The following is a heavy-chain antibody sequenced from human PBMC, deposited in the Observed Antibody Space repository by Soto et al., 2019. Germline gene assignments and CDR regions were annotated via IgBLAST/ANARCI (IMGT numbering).Heavy chain of an antibody. V-gene: IGHV1-8*01. CDR3: ARGNPFNYAGFDV. J-gene: IGHJ6*02. CDR1: GYTFSDFD. Sequence: ASVKVSCKASGYTFSDFDINWLRQAAGQGPEWMGWMNAKSGDTFSAQRFQGKFSMTWDTSLNTAYMEVGSLTSDDAAIYYCARGNPFNYAGFDVWGQGTTVTSP. D-gene: IGHD3-16*01. CDR2: MNAKSGDT.